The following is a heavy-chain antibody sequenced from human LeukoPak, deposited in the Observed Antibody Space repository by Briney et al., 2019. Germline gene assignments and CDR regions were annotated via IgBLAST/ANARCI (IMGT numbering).Heavy chain of an antibody. D-gene: IGHD3-22*01. CDR3: ARDYYYDSSGYYYYYGMDV. V-gene: IGHV3-21*01. CDR2: INNVGSHI. Sequence: GGPLRLSCAASGFTFSSSAMNWVRQAPGKGLEWVSSINNVGSHIYHAGSVRGRFTISRDNAKNSLYLQMNSLRAEDTAVYYCARDYYYDSSGYYYYYGMDVWGQGTTVTVSS. J-gene: IGHJ6*02. CDR1: GFTFSSSA.